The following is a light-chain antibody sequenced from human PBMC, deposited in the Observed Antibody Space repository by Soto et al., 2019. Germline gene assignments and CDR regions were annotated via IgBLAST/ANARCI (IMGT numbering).Light chain of an antibody. V-gene: IGLV2-14*01. CDR1: SSDVGGYNY. Sequence: QSALTQHASVSGSPGQSITISCTGTSSDVGGYNYVSWYQQHPGKAPKFMIYDVSNRPSGVSNRFSGSKSGNTASLTISGLQAEDEADYYCSSYTSSSTLVFGGGTKLTVL. CDR2: DVS. J-gene: IGLJ2*01. CDR3: SSYTSSSTLV.